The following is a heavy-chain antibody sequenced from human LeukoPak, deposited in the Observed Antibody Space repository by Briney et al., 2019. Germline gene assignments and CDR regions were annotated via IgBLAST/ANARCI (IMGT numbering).Heavy chain of an antibody. D-gene: IGHD3-16*01. CDR2: IYYTGST. CDR3: ARTPFSYDYVWGSHKDYFDY. V-gene: IGHV4-59*08. CDR1: GGSINNYY. J-gene: IGHJ4*02. Sequence: PSETLSLTCTVSGGSINNYYWSWVRQPPGAGLEWLAYIYYTGSTNYNPSLKTRLTISVDTSKNQFSLRLNSVTAADTAVYYCARTPFSYDYVWGSHKDYFDYWGQGTLVTVSS.